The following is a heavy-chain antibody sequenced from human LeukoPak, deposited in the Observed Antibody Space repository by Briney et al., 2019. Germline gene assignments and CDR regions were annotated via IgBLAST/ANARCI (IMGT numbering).Heavy chain of an antibody. CDR3: ARGYYYDSSGPPSAGY. Sequence: GESLKISCKASGYSFTTYWIGWVRQMPGKGLEWMGIIYPGDSDTRYSPSFQGQVTISADKSISTAYLQWSSLKASDTAMYYCARGYYYDSSGPPSAGYWGQGTLVTVSS. CDR1: GYSFTTYW. D-gene: IGHD3-22*01. V-gene: IGHV5-51*01. J-gene: IGHJ4*02. CDR2: IYPGDSDT.